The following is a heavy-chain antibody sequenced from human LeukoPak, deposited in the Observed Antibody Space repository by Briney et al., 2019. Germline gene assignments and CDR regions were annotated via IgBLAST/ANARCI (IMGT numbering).Heavy chain of an antibody. CDR3: ARYPSGGWFDP. J-gene: IGHJ5*02. CDR1: GGSISSYY. Sequence: SETLSLTCTVSGGSISSYYWSWIRQPPGKGLEWIGYIYYSGSTNYNPSLKSRVTISVDTSKNQFSLKLSSVTAADTAVYYCARYPSGGWFDPWGQGTLVTVSS. V-gene: IGHV4-59*01. CDR2: IYYSGST. D-gene: IGHD3-10*01.